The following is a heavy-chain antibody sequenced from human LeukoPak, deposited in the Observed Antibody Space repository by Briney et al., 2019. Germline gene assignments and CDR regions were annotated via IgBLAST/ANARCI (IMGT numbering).Heavy chain of an antibody. V-gene: IGHV4-30-4*01. D-gene: IGHD6-19*01. J-gene: IGHJ4*02. CDR2: IYYSGST. Sequence: SETLSLTCTVSGGSISSGDYYWSWIRQPPGKGLEWIGYIYYSGSTYYNPSLKSRVTISVDTSKNQFSLKLSSVTAADTAVYYCATLRIAVAGGYWGQGTLVTVSS. CDR3: ATLRIAVAGGY. CDR1: GGSISSGDYY.